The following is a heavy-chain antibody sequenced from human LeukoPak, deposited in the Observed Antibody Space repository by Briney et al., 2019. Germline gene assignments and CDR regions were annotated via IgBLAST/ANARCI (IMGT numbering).Heavy chain of an antibody. V-gene: IGHV3-33*01. Sequence: GRSLRLSCAASGLSFSNSGMHWVRQAPGKGLEWVADIWHDGNIKFYADSVKGRFTISRDNSKKTLYLQMNSLRAEDTAVYYCARGVYDSSGSYFDYWGQGTLVTVSS. CDR2: IWHDGNIK. CDR3: ARGVYDSSGSYFDY. J-gene: IGHJ4*02. D-gene: IGHD3-22*01. CDR1: GLSFSNSG.